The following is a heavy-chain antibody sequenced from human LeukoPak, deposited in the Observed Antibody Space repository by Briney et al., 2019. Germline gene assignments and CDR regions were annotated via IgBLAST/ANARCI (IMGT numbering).Heavy chain of an antibody. CDR2: TSYDGTNK. D-gene: IGHD2-2*01. V-gene: IGHV3-30-3*01. Sequence: GGSLRLSCAASGFIFSNYAMHWVRQAPGKGLEWVAVTSYDGTNKYYADSVKGRFTISRDNSKNTLYLQMNSLRAEDTAVYYCAKGAYQLLKDWFDPWGQGTLVTVSS. J-gene: IGHJ5*02. CDR3: AKGAYQLLKDWFDP. CDR1: GFIFSNYA.